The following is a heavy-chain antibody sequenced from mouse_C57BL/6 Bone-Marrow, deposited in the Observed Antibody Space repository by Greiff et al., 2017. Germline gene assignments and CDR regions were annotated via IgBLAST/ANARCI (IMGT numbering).Heavy chain of an antibody. J-gene: IGHJ4*01. Sequence: VQLQQSGPELVKPGASVKISCKASGYTFTDYYMNWVKQSHGKSLEWIGDLNPNNGGTSYNQKFKGKATLTVDKSSSTAYMELRSLTSEDSAVYYCARYLLRSYAMDYWGQGTSVTVSS. V-gene: IGHV1-26*01. CDR1: GYTFTDYY. CDR3: ARYLLRSYAMDY. CDR2: LNPNNGGT. D-gene: IGHD1-1*01.